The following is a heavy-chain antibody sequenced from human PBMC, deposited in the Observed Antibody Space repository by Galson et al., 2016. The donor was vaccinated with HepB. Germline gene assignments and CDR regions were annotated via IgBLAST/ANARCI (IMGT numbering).Heavy chain of an antibody. Sequence: SLRLSCAPSGFTFSYYGMHWVRQAPGQGLEWLAVILNDGSQEYYADSVKGRFTISRDNSRDTLYLQMNSLRVEDTAVYYCVRDDSREAKGFDIWGQGTMVVVSS. D-gene: IGHD3-22*01. CDR1: GFTFSYYG. CDR3: VRDDSREAKGFDI. V-gene: IGHV3-33*01. J-gene: IGHJ3*02. CDR2: ILNDGSQE.